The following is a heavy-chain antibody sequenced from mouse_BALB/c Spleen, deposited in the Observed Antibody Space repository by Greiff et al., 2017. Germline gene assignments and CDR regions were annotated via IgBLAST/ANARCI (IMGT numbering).Heavy chain of an antibody. CDR3: ARSGYDYDLPNFDY. D-gene: IGHD2-4*01. V-gene: IGHV1-54*01. J-gene: IGHJ2*01. Sequence: VQLQQSGAELVRPGTSVKVSCKASGYAFTNYLIEWVKQRPGQGLEWIGVINPGSGGTNYNEKFKGKATLTADKSSSTAYMQLSSLTSDDSAVYFCARSGYDYDLPNFDYWGQGTTLTVSS. CDR2: INPGSGGT. CDR1: GYAFTNYL.